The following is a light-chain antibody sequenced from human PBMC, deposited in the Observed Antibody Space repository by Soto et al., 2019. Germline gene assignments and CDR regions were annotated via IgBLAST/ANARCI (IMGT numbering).Light chain of an antibody. Sequence: EIVMTQSPATLSVSPGERATLSCRASQSVFSSLAWYQQRPGQAPRLLIYGSATRATGIPDRFSGSGPGTDFTLTISRLEPEDFAVYYCQQYAGSPWTFGQGTKVDIK. CDR1: QSVFSS. J-gene: IGKJ1*01. CDR2: GSA. V-gene: IGKV3-20*01. CDR3: QQYAGSPWT.